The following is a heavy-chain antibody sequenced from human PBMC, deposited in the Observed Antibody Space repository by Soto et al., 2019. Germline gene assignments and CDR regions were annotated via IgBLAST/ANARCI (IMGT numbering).Heavy chain of an antibody. D-gene: IGHD6-13*01. J-gene: IGHJ4*02. CDR3: AKDSSTSYFRYFFDY. CDR2: ISYDGSNK. V-gene: IGHV3-30*18. CDR1: GFTFSSYG. Sequence: VQLVESGGGVVQPGRSLRLSCAASGFTFSSYGMHWVRQAPGKGLEWVAVISYDGSNKNYADSVKGRFTISRDNSKNTLYLQMNSLRAEDTAVYCCAKDSSTSYFRYFFDYWGQGALVTVSS.